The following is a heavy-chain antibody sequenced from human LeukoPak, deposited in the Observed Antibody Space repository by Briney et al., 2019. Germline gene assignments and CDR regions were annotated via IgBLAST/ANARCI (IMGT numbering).Heavy chain of an antibody. J-gene: IGHJ6*03. D-gene: IGHD2-2*01. V-gene: IGHV3-74*01. Sequence: PGGSLRLSCAASGFTFSSYWMHWVRQAPGKGLVWVSRINSDGSSTSYADSVKGRFTISRDNAKNTLYLQMNSLRAEDTAVYYCARGITVQKDIVVVPVYYYYYIDVWGKGTTVTVSS. CDR3: ARGITVQKDIVVVPVYYYYYIDV. CDR2: INSDGSST. CDR1: GFTFSSYW.